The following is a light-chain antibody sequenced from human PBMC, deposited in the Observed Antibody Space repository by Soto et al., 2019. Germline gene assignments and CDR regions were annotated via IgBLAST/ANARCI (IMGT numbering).Light chain of an antibody. CDR1: KLGDKY. J-gene: IGLJ1*01. CDR3: QAWDSSTHYV. CDR2: EDN. Sequence: SYELTQPPSVSVSPGQTASIPCSGDKLGDKYASWYQQRPGQSPVVVIYEDNKRPSGIPERFSGSNSGNTATLTISGTQATDEADYYCQAWDSSTHYVFGTGTTVTV. V-gene: IGLV3-1*01.